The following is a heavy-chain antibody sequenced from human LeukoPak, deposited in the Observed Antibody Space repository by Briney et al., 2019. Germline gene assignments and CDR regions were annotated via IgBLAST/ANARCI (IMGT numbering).Heavy chain of an antibody. J-gene: IGHJ4*02. D-gene: IGHD3-16*02. CDR2: FSAYNSNT. CDR1: GYTFTSYG. V-gene: IGHV1-18*01. Sequence: ASVKVSCKASGYTFTSYGISWVRQAPGQGLEWMGWFSAYNSNTNYAQKLQGRVTMTTDTSTSTAYMELRSLRSDDTAVYYCARDRGYVWGSYRFPDYWGQGTLVTVSS. CDR3: ARDRGYVWGSYRFPDY.